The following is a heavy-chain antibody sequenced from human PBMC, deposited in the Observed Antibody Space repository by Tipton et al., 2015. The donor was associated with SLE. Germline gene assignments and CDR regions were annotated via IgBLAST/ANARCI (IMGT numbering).Heavy chain of an antibody. J-gene: IGHJ4*02. D-gene: IGHD6-19*01. Sequence: TLSLTCTVSGVSIGSGGYYWSWIRQHPGQGLEYIGYIYYSGTSYCIPSLKSRVTISVDTSKNQFSLKVNSVTAADTAVYYCARDREQFSKWGQGTLVTVSS. CDR2: IYYSGTS. CDR1: GVSIGSGGYY. CDR3: ARDREQFSK. V-gene: IGHV4-31*03.